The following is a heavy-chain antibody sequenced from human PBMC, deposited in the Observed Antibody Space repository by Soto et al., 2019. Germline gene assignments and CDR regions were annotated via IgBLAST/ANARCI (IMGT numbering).Heavy chain of an antibody. CDR1: VGSIRIGGYD. D-gene: IGHD5-18*01. CDR3: ARDRLLATAGTARHYFGLDV. Sequence: PSETLSLTCTFSVGSIRIGGYDWSWVRQSPRRGMEWIGNIYYSGSTYYNPSLKSRLTISVDTSKNQFSLNLSSVTAADTAVYYCARDRLLATAGTARHYFGLDVWGQGTTVTVSS. CDR2: IYYSGST. J-gene: IGHJ6*02. V-gene: IGHV4-31*02.